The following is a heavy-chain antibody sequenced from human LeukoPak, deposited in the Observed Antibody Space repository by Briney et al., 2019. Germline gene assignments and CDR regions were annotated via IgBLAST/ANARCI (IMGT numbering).Heavy chain of an antibody. V-gene: IGHV4-59*12. D-gene: IGHD3-22*01. CDR3: ARGKYYDSSGYYPYYYYYYGMDV. Sequence: PSETLSLTCTVSGGSISSYYWSWIRQPPGKGLEWIGYIYYSGSTNYNPSLKSRVTISVDTSKNQFSLKLSSVTAADTAVYYCARGKYYDSSGYYPYYYYYYGMDVWGQGTTVTVSS. J-gene: IGHJ6*02. CDR1: GGSISSYY. CDR2: IYYSGST.